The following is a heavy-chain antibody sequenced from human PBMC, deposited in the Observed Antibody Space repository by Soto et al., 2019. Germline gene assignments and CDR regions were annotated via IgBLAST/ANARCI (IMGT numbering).Heavy chain of an antibody. CDR1: GYTLTELS. V-gene: IGHV1-24*01. Sequence: ASVKVSCKVSGYTLTELSMPWVRQAPGKGLEWMGGFDPEDGETIYAQKFQGRVTMTEDTSTDTAYMELSSLRSEDTAVYYCATGYQLLWGPFDYWGRGTLVTVSS. J-gene: IGHJ4*02. CDR2: FDPEDGET. CDR3: ATGYQLLWGPFDY. D-gene: IGHD2-2*01.